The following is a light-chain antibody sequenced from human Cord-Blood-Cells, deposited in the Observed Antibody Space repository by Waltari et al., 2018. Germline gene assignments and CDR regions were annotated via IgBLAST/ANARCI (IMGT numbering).Light chain of an antibody. CDR3: SSYTSSSTYV. CDR1: SSDVGGYNY. CDR2: EVS. Sequence: QSALTQPASVSGSPGQSITISYTGTSSDVGGYNYVPWYQQHLGKAPKLMIYEVSNRPSGVSNRFSGSKSGNTASLTISGLQAEDEADYYCSSYTSSSTYVFGTGTKVTVL. V-gene: IGLV2-14*01. J-gene: IGLJ1*01.